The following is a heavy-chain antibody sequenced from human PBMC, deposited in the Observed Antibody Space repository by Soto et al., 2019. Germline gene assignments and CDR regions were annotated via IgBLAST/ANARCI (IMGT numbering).Heavy chain of an antibody. V-gene: IGHV3-30-3*01. D-gene: IGHD3-16*02. Sequence: HPGGSLRLSCAASGFTFSSYAMHWVRQAPGKGLEWVAVISNDGSKKNYADSVKGRFTISRDNSKNTLDLQMNSLRAEDTAVFYCVASGLSFDYSGQGTLVTVSS. CDR1: GFTFSSYA. CDR2: ISNDGSKK. J-gene: IGHJ4*02. CDR3: VASGLSFDY.